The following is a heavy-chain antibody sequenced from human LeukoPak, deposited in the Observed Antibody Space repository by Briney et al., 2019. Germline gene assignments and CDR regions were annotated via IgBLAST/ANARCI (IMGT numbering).Heavy chain of an antibody. CDR3: ARHYYDSSGYSHKFDY. CDR2: INPNSGGT. D-gene: IGHD3-22*01. Sequence: ASGKVSCKASGYTFSGYYMHWVRQAPGQGLEWMGWINPNSGGTNYAQKFQGRVTMTRDTSISTAYMELSRLRSDDTAVYYCARHYYDSSGYSHKFDYWGQGTLVTVSS. J-gene: IGHJ4*02. V-gene: IGHV1-2*02. CDR1: GYTFSGYY.